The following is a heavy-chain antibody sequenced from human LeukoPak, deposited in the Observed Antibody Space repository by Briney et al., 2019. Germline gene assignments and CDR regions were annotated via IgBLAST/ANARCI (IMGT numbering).Heavy chain of an antibody. J-gene: IGHJ4*02. CDR3: ARAGEYSYGFSY. D-gene: IGHD5-18*01. CDR1: GGSISSGGYY. V-gene: IGHV4-31*03. Sequence: SETLSLTCTVSGGSISSGGYYWSWTRQHPGKGLEWIGYIYYSGSTYYNPSLKSRVTISVDTSKNQFSLKLSSVTAADTAVYYCARAGEYSYGFSYWGQGTLVTVSS. CDR2: IYYSGST.